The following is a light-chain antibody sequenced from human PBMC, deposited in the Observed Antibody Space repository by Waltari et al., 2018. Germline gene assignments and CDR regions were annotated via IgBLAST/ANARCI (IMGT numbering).Light chain of an antibody. Sequence: DIQMTQSPSTLSASVGDRVTITCRASQSISSWLAWYHQKPGKAPKLLIYKASSLESGVPSRFSGSGSGTEFTLTISSLQPDDFATYYCQQYNSYPSFGQGTKVKI. CDR2: KAS. J-gene: IGKJ1*01. CDR3: QQYNSYPS. V-gene: IGKV1-5*03. CDR1: QSISSW.